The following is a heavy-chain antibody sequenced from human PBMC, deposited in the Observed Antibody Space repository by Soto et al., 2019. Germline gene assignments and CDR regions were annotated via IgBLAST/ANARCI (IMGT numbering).Heavy chain of an antibody. Sequence: EVQLVESGGGLVQPGRSLRLSCAASGFSFDDFAMHWVRQAPGKGLEWVSGISWNSGSIAYADSVQGRFTISRDNAKNSMYLQMNSLRAVYTALYYCTKGGNGGLGGRDWFDPWGQGTLVTVSS. CDR2: ISWNSGSI. V-gene: IGHV3-9*01. J-gene: IGHJ5*02. D-gene: IGHD2-15*01. CDR3: TKGGNGGLGGRDWFDP. CDR1: GFSFDDFA.